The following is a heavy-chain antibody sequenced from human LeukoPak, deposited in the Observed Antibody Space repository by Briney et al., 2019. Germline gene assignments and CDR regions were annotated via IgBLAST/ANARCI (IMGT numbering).Heavy chain of an antibody. CDR2: IGAAGEM. CDR1: GFTFSSYD. J-gene: IGHJ4*02. Sequence: GGSLRLSCAASGFTFSSYDMHWVRQATGKGLEWVSTIGAAGEMFYPDSVKGRFTISRDDAENSMYLQMNSLRAGDTAVYYCVRRLRGWSSGFDYWGQGILVTVSS. V-gene: IGHV3-13*04. D-gene: IGHD6-19*01. CDR3: VRRLRGWSSGFDY.